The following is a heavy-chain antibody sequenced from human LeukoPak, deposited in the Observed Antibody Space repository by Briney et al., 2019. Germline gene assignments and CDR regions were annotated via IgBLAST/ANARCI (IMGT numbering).Heavy chain of an antibody. V-gene: IGHV4-59*01. CDR3: ARMTYYDINWFDL. J-gene: IGHJ5*02. CDR2: IYYSGRN. Sequence: SETLSLTCTVSGDSISSYYWSWVRQPPGKGLEWVGYIYYSGRNNYNASLKRGVTISVDKSKKKFSLKLSSVTAADTAVYYCARMTYYDINWFDLWGQGTLVTVSS. D-gene: IGHD3-22*01. CDR1: GDSISSYY.